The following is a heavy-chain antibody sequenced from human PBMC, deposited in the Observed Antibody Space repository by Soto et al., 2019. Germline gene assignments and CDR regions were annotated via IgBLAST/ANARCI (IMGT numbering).Heavy chain of an antibody. CDR2: ISAYNGNT. D-gene: IGHD6-13*01. V-gene: IGHV1-18*01. Sequence: ASVKVSCKASGYTFTSYGISWVRQAPGQGLEWMGWISAYNGNTNYAQKLQGRGTMTTDTSTSTAYMELRSLRSDDTAVYYCARDLRFRAGAGTLGYWGQGTLVTVSS. CDR3: ARDLRFRAGAGTLGY. CDR1: GYTFTSYG. J-gene: IGHJ4*02.